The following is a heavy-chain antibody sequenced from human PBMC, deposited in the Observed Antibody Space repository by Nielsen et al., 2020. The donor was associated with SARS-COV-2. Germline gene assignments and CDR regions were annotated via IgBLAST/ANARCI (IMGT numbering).Heavy chain of an antibody. CDR1: GHTFTSYY. J-gene: IGHJ3*02. D-gene: IGHD2-2*01. CDR2: INPSGGST. V-gene: IGHV1-46*01. Sequence: ASVKVSCKASGHTFTSYYMHWVRQAPGQGLEWMGIINPSGGSTSYAQKFQGRVTMTRDTSTSTVYMELSSLRSEDTAVYYCARGGLPSSTSGDAFDIWGQGTMVTVSS. CDR3: ARGGLPSSTSGDAFDI.